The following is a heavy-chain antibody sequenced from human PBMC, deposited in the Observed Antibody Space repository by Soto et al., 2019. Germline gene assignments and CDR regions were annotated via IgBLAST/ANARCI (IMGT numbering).Heavy chain of an antibody. D-gene: IGHD6-6*01. Sequence: QVQLVESGGGVVQPGRSLRLSCAASGFTFSSYGMHWVRQAPGKGPEWVAVIWYDGSNKYYADSVKGRFTISRDNSKNTLYLQMNSLRAEDTAVYYCARDPIEYSNPDYYYYYMDVWGKGTTVTVSS. CDR2: IWYDGSNK. CDR1: GFTFSSYG. CDR3: ARDPIEYSNPDYYYYYMDV. J-gene: IGHJ6*03. V-gene: IGHV3-33*01.